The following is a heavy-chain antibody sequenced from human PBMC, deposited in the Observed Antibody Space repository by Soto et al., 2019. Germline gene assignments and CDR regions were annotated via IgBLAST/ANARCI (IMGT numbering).Heavy chain of an antibody. Sequence: EMQLGESGGGLVQPGGSLKLSCTVSGFTLRGSAIHWVRQAPGKGLEWVGRIRSQANNFATEYGASVQGRFTISRDDSKNTAYLQMNSLKPEDTAVYFCTRPDYGGYPGNGDHWGQGTLVTVSS. CDR3: TRPDYGGYPGNGDH. D-gene: IGHD4-17*01. V-gene: IGHV3-73*02. J-gene: IGHJ4*02. CDR2: IRSQANNFAT. CDR1: GFTLRGSA.